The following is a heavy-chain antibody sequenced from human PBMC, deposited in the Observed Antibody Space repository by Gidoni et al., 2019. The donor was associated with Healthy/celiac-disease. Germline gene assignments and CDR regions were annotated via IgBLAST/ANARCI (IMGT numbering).Heavy chain of an antibody. CDR1: GFTFSSYS. CDR3: ARDEGTTNAFDI. V-gene: IGHV3-21*01. CDR2: ISSSSSYI. D-gene: IGHD1-7*01. J-gene: IGHJ3*02. Sequence: EVQLVESGGGLVKPGGYLRLSCAASGFTFSSYSMNWVRQAPGKGLEWVSSISSSSSYIYYADSVKGRFTISRDNAKNSLYLQMNSLRAEDTAVYYCARDEGTTNAFDIWGQGTMVTVSS.